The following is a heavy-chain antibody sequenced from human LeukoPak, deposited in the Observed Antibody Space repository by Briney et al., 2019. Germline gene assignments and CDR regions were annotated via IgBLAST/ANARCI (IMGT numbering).Heavy chain of an antibody. CDR3: ARDLGRRVGV. V-gene: IGHV4-34*01. CDR2: INHSGST. CDR1: GGSFSGYY. D-gene: IGHD3-10*01. J-gene: IGHJ3*01. Sequence: SETLSLTCAVYGGSFSGYYWSWIRQPPGKGLEWIGEINHSGSTNYNPSLKSRVTISVDTSKNQFSLKLSSVTAADTGVYYCARDLGRRVGVWGQGTMVSVSS.